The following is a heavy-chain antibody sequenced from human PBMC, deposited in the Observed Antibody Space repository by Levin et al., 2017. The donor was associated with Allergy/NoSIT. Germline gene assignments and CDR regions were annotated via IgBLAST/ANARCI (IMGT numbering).Heavy chain of an antibody. Sequence: GESLKISCAASGFTFSSYSMNWVRQAPGKGLEWVSYISSSSSTIYYADSVKGRFTISRDNAKNSLYLQMNSLRDEDTAVYYCARSSQMDYDSSGYEHYYYYGMDVWGQGTTVTVSS. CDR1: GFTFSSYS. V-gene: IGHV3-48*02. CDR2: ISSSSSTI. D-gene: IGHD3-22*01. CDR3: ARSSQMDYDSSGYEHYYYYGMDV. J-gene: IGHJ6*02.